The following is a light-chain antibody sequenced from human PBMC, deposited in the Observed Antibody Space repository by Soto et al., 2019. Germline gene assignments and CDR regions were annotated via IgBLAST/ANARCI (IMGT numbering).Light chain of an antibody. V-gene: IGKV3-20*01. CDR2: GAS. CDR1: QSVSSSY. J-gene: IGKJ1*01. Sequence: EIVLPQSPGTLSLSPGERATLSCRASQSVSSSYLAWYQQKPGQAPRLRIYGASSRATGIPDRFSGSGSGTDFTLTISGLEPEDFAVYYCQQYGSSPPQTCGQGTEVESK. CDR3: QQYGSSPPQT.